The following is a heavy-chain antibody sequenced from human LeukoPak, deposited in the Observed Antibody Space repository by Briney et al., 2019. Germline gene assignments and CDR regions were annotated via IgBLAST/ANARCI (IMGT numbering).Heavy chain of an antibody. J-gene: IGHJ4*02. CDR1: GFTFSAHW. D-gene: IGHD2-15*01. V-gene: IGHV3-7*01. CDR3: AKSKGYCSGGSCSLDY. Sequence: GGSLRLSCAASGFTFSAHWMAWVRQAPGKGLEWVANIKYDGNERYSVDSVKGQFTISRDNSKNTLYLQMNSLRAEDTAVYYCAKSKGYCSGGSCSLDYWGQGTLVTVSS. CDR2: IKYDGNER.